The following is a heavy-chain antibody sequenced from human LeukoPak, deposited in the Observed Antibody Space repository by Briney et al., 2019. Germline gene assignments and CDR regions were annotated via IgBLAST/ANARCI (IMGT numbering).Heavy chain of an antibody. Sequence: GGSLRLSCAASGFTFSSYGMSWVRQAPGKGLEWVSAISGSGGSTYYADSVKGRFTISRDNSKNTLYLQMNSLRAEDTAVYYCAKGPRYCSGGSCYLADYWGQGTLVTVSS. CDR3: AKGPRYCSGGSCYLADY. D-gene: IGHD2-15*01. V-gene: IGHV3-23*01. J-gene: IGHJ4*02. CDR2: ISGSGGST. CDR1: GFTFSSYG.